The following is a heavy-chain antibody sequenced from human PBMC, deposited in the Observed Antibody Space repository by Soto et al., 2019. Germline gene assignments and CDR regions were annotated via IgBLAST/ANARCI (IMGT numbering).Heavy chain of an antibody. D-gene: IGHD2-2*02. V-gene: IGHV3-11*01. CDR1: GFTFSDYY. CDR3: ATGGNQLLYLISQVHFDY. Sequence: PGGSLRLSCAASGFTFSDYYMSWIRQAPGKGLEWVSYISSSGSTIYYADSVKGRFTISRDNAKNSLYLQMNSLRAEDTAVYYCATGGNQLLYLISQVHFDYWGQGTLVTVSS. J-gene: IGHJ4*02. CDR2: ISSSGSTI.